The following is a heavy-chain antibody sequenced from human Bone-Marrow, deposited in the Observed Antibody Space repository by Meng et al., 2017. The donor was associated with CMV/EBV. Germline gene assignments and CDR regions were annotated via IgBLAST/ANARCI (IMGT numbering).Heavy chain of an antibody. V-gene: IGHV3-53*01. CDR1: GFTVSSNY. CDR3: ARSGTVVTPLEY. CDR2: IYSGGST. J-gene: IGHJ4*02. D-gene: IGHD4-23*01. Sequence: VQLGGAGGGLIQPGGSLRLSCGASGFTVSSNYMSWVRQAPGKGLEWVSVIYSGGSTYYADSVKGRFTISRDNSKNTLYLQMNSLRAEDTAVYYCARSGTVVTPLEYWGQGTLVTVSS.